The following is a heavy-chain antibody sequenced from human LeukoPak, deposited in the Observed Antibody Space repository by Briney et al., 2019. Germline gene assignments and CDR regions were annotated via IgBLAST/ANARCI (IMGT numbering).Heavy chain of an antibody. J-gene: IGHJ4*02. V-gene: IGHV1-46*01. CDR1: GYTFTSYH. D-gene: IGHD2-8*01. CDR2: INLSGGST. CDR3: ARDYVDDIPMIKDY. Sequence: ASVKVSCKASGYTFTSYHMHWVRQAPGQGLEWMGKINLSGGSTTYAQKFQGRVTTTRDMSTSTVYMELSSLRSEDTAVYYCARDYVDDIPMIKDYWGQGTLVTVSS.